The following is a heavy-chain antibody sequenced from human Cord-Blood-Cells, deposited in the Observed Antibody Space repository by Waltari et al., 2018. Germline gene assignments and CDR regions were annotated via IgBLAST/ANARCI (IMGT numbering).Heavy chain of an antibody. CDR3: ARDHKSTTTVVFDY. Sequence: QVQLQESGPGLVKPSETLSLTCTVSGYSISSGYYWGWIRQPPGKGLEWIGSIYHSGRTYYNPALKSRVTRSVDTSKNQFSLKLSSVTAADTAVYYCARDHKSTTTVVFDYWGQGTLVTVSS. CDR2: IYHSGRT. V-gene: IGHV4-38-2*02. CDR1: GYSISSGYY. J-gene: IGHJ4*02. D-gene: IGHD4-17*01.